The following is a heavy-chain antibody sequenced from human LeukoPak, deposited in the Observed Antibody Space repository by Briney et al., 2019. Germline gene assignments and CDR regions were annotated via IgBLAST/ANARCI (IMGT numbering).Heavy chain of an antibody. Sequence: SETLSLTCGVYGGSFGGYYWSWIRQPPGKGLERIGEISHSGSTNYSPSLKSRVTVSVDTSKNQFSLKLRSVTAADTAVYYCATSIAAAGTFYYWGQGTLVTVSS. V-gene: IGHV4-34*01. D-gene: IGHD6-13*01. CDR1: GGSFGGYY. CDR3: ATSIAAAGTFYY. CDR2: ISHSGST. J-gene: IGHJ4*02.